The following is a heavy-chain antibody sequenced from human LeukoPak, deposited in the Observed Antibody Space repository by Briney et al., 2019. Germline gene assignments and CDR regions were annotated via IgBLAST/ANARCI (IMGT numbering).Heavy chain of an antibody. J-gene: IGHJ4*02. CDR3: AKVRIVGATTGFDY. V-gene: IGHV3-9*01. CDR2: ISWNSGSI. CDR1: GFTFDDYA. D-gene: IGHD1-26*01. Sequence: GGSLRLSCAASGFTFDDYAMHWVRQAPGKGLEWVSGISWNSGSIGYADSVKGRFTISRDNSKNTLYLQMNRLRAEDTAVYYCAKVRIVGATTGFDYWGQGTLVTVSS.